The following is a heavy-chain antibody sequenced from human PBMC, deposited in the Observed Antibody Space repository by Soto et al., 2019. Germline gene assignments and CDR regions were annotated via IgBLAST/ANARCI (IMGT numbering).Heavy chain of an antibody. V-gene: IGHV2-5*02. J-gene: IGHJ5*02. Sequence: QITLKESGPTVVKPTQTLTLTCTFSGFSLSTSGVGVGWIRQPPGKALEWLTLIYWDDDKRYSPSLKSRLTITTDTSKNQVVLTMTNMDPADTGTYYCVHRGTTTIFGVVIRSGWFDPWGQWTLVTVSS. CDR1: GFSLSTSGVG. D-gene: IGHD3-3*01. CDR3: VHRGTTTIFGVVIRSGWFDP. CDR2: IYWDDDK.